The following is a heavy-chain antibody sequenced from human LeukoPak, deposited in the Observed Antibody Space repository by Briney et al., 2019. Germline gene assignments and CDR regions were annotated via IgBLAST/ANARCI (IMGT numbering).Heavy chain of an antibody. CDR2: IIPILGIA. D-gene: IGHD2-8*01. J-gene: IGHJ4*02. V-gene: IGHV1-69*04. CDR1: GGTFSSYA. Sequence: GASVKVSCKASGGTFSSYAISWVRQAPGQGLEWMGRIIPILGIANYAQKFQDRVTMTRDTSTSTVYMELTSLRSEDTAVFYCARGQYDSPWSPLGYWGQGTLVTVSS. CDR3: ARGQYDSPWSPLGY.